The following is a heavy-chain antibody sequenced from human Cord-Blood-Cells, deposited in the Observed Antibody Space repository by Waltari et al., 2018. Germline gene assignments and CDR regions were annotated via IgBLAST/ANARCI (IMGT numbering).Heavy chain of an antibody. Sequence: EVQLVESGGGLVQPGGSLRLSCAASGFTFSSYSMNWVRQAPGKGLEWVSYFSSSSITIYYADSVKGRFTISRDNAKNSLSLQMNSLRAEDTAVYYCAMPYCGCDCYYFDYWGQGTLVTVSS. J-gene: IGHJ4*02. V-gene: IGHV3-48*01. D-gene: IGHD2-21*01. CDR1: GFTFSSYS. CDR2: FSSSSITI. CDR3: AMPYCGCDCYYFDY.